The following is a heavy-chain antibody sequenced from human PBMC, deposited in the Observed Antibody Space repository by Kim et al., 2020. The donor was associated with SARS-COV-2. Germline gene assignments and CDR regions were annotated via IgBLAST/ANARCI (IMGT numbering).Heavy chain of an antibody. V-gene: IGHV4-59*01. Sequence: NYNPSRKSRVTISVDTSKTQFSLKLSSVTAADTAVYYCAGSHSSGWSFDYWGQGALVTVSS. CDR3: AGSHSSGWSFDY. J-gene: IGHJ4*02. D-gene: IGHD6-19*01.